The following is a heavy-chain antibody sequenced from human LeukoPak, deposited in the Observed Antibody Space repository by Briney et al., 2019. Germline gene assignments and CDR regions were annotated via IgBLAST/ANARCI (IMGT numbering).Heavy chain of an antibody. Sequence: GGSLRLSCAASGFTFSSYWMHWVRQAPGEGLVWVSRINTDGGSTTYAGSVKGRFTISRDNAKNTLYLQMNSLRAEDTAVYYCARDPPGATSIDSWGQGTLVTVSS. J-gene: IGHJ4*02. CDR1: GFTFSSYW. CDR2: INTDGGST. V-gene: IGHV3-74*01. CDR3: ARDPPGATSIDS. D-gene: IGHD1-26*01.